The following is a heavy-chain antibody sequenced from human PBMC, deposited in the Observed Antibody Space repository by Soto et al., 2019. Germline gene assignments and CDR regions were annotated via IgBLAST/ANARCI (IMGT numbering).Heavy chain of an antibody. D-gene: IGHD3-3*01. CDR2: ISSSSSTI. J-gene: IGHJ6*02. CDR1: GFTFSSYS. Sequence: GESLKISCAASGFTFSSYSMNWVRQAPGKGLEWVSYISSSSSTIYYADSVKGRFTISRDNAKNSLYLQMNSLRDEDTAVYYCAREEVLDYVFLIGHTPTYATDVWGQGPTVTVFS. CDR3: AREEVLDYVFLIGHTPTYATDV. V-gene: IGHV3-48*02.